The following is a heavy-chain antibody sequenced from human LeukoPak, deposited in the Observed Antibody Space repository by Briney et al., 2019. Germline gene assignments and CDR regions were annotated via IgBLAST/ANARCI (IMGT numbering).Heavy chain of an antibody. V-gene: IGHV3-21*01. CDR2: ISSSSSGYI. J-gene: IGHJ4*02. CDR1: GFTFSSYS. Sequence: KTGGSLRLSCAASGFTFSSYSMNWVRQAPGKGLEWVSSISSSSSGYIYYADSVKGRFTISRDNAKNSLYLQMNSLRAEDTAVYYCARGPYYYDSSIIDYWGQGTLVTVSS. D-gene: IGHD3-22*01. CDR3: ARGPYYYDSSIIDY.